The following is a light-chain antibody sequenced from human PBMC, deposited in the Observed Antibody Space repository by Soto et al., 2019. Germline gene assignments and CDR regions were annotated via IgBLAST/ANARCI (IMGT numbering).Light chain of an antibody. CDR3: QQSYGAPRM. V-gene: IGKV1-39*01. CDR1: QSISSY. CDR2: AAA. Sequence: QMTQCPSSLSSSVGEGVTITCRASQSISSYLIWYQQTPGKALKLLIYAAASLQSGVPSRFSGGGSGTDFSVAINSLQPEDFAAYFCQQSYGAPRMLGQGTKVDIK. J-gene: IGKJ1*01.